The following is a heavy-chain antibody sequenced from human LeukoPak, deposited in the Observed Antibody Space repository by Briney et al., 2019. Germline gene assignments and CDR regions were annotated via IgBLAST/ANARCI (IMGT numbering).Heavy chain of an antibody. D-gene: IGHD2-21*01. V-gene: IGHV1-69*05. J-gene: IGHJ4*02. CDR3: ARGARAIPIYY. CDR1: GGSFSNYA. CDR2: IIPLFGSA. Sequence: ASVKVSCKASGGSFSNYAVSWVRQAPGQGLEWMGGIIPLFGSAIYAQKFQGRVTITTDEFTTTAYMELSSLTSDDTAVFYCARGARAIPIYYWGQGTLATVSS.